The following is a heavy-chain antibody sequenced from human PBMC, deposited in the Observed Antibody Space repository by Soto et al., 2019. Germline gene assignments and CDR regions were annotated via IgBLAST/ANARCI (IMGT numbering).Heavy chain of an antibody. CDR2: IYYSGST. V-gene: IGHV4-31*03. Sequence: SETLSLTCTVSGGSISSGGYYWSWIRQHPGKGLEWIGYIYYSGSTYYNPSLKSRVTISVDTSKNQFSLKLSSVTAADTAVYYCARDDDIGATASIWGQGTLVTVSS. D-gene: IGHD2-21*02. CDR1: GGSISSGGYY. J-gene: IGHJ4*02. CDR3: ARDDDIGATASI.